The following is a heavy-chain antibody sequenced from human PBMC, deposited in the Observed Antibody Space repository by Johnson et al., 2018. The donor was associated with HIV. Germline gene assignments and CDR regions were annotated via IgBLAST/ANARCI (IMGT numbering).Heavy chain of an antibody. CDR2: IKQDGSEK. CDR1: GFTFSSYW. V-gene: IGHV3-7*05. CDR3: ARGKGAAVGLDAFDI. Sequence: VQLVESGGGLVQPGGSLRLSCAASGFTFSSYWMSWVRQAPGRGLEWLANIKQDGSEKDYVDSVKGRFTISRDNAKNSMYLQMNSLRAEDTALYFCARGKGAAVGLDAFDIWGQGIRVTVSS. J-gene: IGHJ3*02. D-gene: IGHD6-13*01.